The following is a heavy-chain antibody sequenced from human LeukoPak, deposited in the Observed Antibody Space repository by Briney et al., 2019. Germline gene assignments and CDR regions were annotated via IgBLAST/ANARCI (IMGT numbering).Heavy chain of an antibody. J-gene: IGHJ4*02. CDR3: AREGDPDGYITYFDY. V-gene: IGHV4-59*01. D-gene: IGHD5-24*01. Sequence: SETLSLTCTVSGGSISSYYWSWIRQPPGKGLEWIGYIYYSGRTNYNPSLNSRVTISVDTSKNQFSLKLSSVTAADTAVYYCAREGDPDGYITYFDYWGQGTLVTVSS. CDR2: IYYSGRT. CDR1: GGSISSYY.